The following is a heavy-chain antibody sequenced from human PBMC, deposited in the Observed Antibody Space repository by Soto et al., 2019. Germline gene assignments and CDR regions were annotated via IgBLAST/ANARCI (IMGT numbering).Heavy chain of an antibody. Sequence: EVQLLESGGGLVQPGGSLRLSCAASGFTFSSYAMSWVRQAPGKGLEWVSAISGSGGSTYYADSVKGRFTISRDNSKNSMYLQMNSLRAEDTAVYYCAKSPVWFGEFNWFDPWGQGTLVTVSS. CDR1: GFTFSSYA. J-gene: IGHJ5*02. CDR3: AKSPVWFGEFNWFDP. CDR2: ISGSGGST. D-gene: IGHD3-10*01. V-gene: IGHV3-23*01.